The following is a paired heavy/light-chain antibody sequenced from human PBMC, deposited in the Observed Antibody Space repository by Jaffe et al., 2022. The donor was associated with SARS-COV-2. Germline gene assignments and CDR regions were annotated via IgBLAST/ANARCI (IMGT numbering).Heavy chain of an antibody. J-gene: IGHJ6*02. V-gene: IGHV3-23*01. D-gene: IGHD4-17*01. CDR3: ATSLLTTVTTGAYYGMDV. CDR1: GFTFSSYA. CDR2: ISGSGGST. Sequence: EVQLLESGGGLVQPGGSLRLSCAASGFTFSSYAMSWVRQAPGKGLEWVSAISGSGGSTYYADSVKGRFTISRDNSKNTLYLQMNSLRAEDTAVYYCATSLLTTVTTGAYYGMDVWGQGTTVTVSS.
Light chain of an antibody. Sequence: DIVMTQSPLSLPVTPGEPASISCRSSQSLLHSNGYNYLDWYLQKPGQSPQLLIYLGSNRASGVPDRFSGSGSGTDFTLKISRVEAEDVGVYYCMQALQTPALTFGGGTKVEIK. CDR1: QSLLHSNGYNY. J-gene: IGKJ4*01. V-gene: IGKV2-28*01. CDR3: MQALQTPALT. CDR2: LGS.